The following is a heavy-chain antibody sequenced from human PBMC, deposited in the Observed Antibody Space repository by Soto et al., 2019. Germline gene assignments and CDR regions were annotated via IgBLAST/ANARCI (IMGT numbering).Heavy chain of an antibody. J-gene: IGHJ6*02. Sequence: LRLSCAASGFTFSSYGMHWVRQAPGKGLEWVAVISYDGSNKYYADSVKGRFTISRDNSKNTLYLQMNSLRAEDTAVYYCAKHRGAIRITMVRGVPGGGMDVWGQGTTVTVSS. CDR3: AKHRGAIRITMVRGVPGGGMDV. CDR1: GFTFSSYG. CDR2: ISYDGSNK. V-gene: IGHV3-30*18. D-gene: IGHD3-10*01.